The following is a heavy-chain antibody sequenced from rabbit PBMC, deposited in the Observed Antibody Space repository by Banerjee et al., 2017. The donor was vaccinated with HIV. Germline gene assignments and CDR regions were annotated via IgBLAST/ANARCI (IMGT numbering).Heavy chain of an antibody. CDR3: ARGGAGYGAAQYFPL. Sequence: QSLEESGGDLVKPGASLTLTCTASGFSFSSSYWICWVRQAPGKGLEWIACIYAGSSGSTWYASWAKGRFTISKTSSTTVTLQMTSLTAADTATYFCARGGAGYGAAQYFPLWGQGTLVTVS. CDR1: GFSFSSSYW. CDR2: IYAGSSGST. V-gene: IGHV1S40*01. D-gene: IGHD7-1*01. J-gene: IGHJ4*01.